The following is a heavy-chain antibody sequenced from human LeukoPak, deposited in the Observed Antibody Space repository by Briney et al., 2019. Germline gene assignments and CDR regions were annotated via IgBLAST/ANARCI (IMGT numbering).Heavy chain of an antibody. J-gene: IGHJ5*02. V-gene: IGHV4-39*07. Sequence: SETRSLTCTVSGGSFYSSAYYWAWIRQPPGKGLEWIGSIFYTGSTYYNPSVESRVTISIDTSKSQFSLKLSSVTAADTAVYYCARDVGYYGSGSYSLSWFDPWGQGTLITVSS. CDR3: ARDVGYYGSGSYSLSWFDP. CDR2: IFYTGST. D-gene: IGHD3-10*01. CDR1: GGSFYSSAYY.